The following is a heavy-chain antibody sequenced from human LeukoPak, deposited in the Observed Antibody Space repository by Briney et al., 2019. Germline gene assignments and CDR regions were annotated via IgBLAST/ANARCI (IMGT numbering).Heavy chain of an antibody. J-gene: IGHJ5*02. Sequence: QTGGSLRLSCAASGFTLSTFAMTWVRQAPGKGLEWVSSITGTHYTTYNTDSVKGRFTISRDNSKNTLYLQMNSLRADDTAVYYCTKDPNGDYVGAFDPWGQGTLVTVSS. D-gene: IGHD4-17*01. CDR2: ITGTHYTT. CDR3: TKDPNGDYVGAFDP. V-gene: IGHV3-23*01. CDR1: GFTLSTFA.